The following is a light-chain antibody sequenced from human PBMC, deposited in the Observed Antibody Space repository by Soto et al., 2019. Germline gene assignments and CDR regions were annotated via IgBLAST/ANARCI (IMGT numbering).Light chain of an antibody. CDR1: QGIRND. V-gene: IGKV1-6*01. CDR2: AAS. CDR3: LQDYNYPPWT. Sequence: AIPMTQSPSSLSASVGDRVTITCRASQGIRNDLGWYQQKPGKAPKVLIYAASSLQSGVPSRFSGSGSGTDFTLTISSLQPEDFATYYCLQDYNYPPWTFGQGTKVEIK. J-gene: IGKJ1*01.